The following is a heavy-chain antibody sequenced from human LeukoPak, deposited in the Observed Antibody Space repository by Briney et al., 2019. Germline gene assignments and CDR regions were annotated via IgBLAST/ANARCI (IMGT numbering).Heavy chain of an antibody. CDR2: IYYSGST. D-gene: IGHD6-19*01. Sequence: KPPETLSLTCTVSGGSISSSSYYWGWIRQPPGKGLEWIGSIYYSGSTYYNPSLKSRVTISVDTSKNQFSLKLSSVTAADTAVYYCASRTVAGMGVFDYWGQGTLVTVSS. CDR1: GGSISSSSYY. CDR3: ASRTVAGMGVFDY. V-gene: IGHV4-39*01. J-gene: IGHJ4*02.